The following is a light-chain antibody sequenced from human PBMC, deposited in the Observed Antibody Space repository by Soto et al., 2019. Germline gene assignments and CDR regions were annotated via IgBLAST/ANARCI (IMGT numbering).Light chain of an antibody. J-gene: IGLJ1*01. CDR2: EGS. CDR3: CSYAGSSTYV. CDR1: SSDVGSYNL. V-gene: IGLV2-23*01. Sequence: QSVLPQPASVSGSPGQSITISCTGTSSDVGSYNLVSWYQQHPGKAPKLMIYEGSKRPSGVSNRFSGSKSGNTASLTISGLQAEDEADYYCCSYAGSSTYVFGTGTNVTVL.